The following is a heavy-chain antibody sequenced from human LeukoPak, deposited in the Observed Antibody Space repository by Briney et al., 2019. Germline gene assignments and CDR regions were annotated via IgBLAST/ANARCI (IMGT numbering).Heavy chain of an antibody. CDR2: IYYSGST. CDR1: GGSISSSTYD. D-gene: IGHD2-8*01. Sequence: PSETLSLTCTVSGGSISSSTYDWGWIRQPPGKGLEWIGSIYYSGSTYYNPSLKSRVTISVDTSKNQFSLKLSSVTAADTAMYYCARQGGYCTNGVCPIHHWGQGTLVTVSS. V-gene: IGHV4-39*01. CDR3: ARQGGYCTNGVCPIHH. J-gene: IGHJ1*01.